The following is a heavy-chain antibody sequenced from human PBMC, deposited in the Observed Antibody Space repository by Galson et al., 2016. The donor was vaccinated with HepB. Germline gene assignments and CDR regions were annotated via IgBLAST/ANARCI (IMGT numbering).Heavy chain of an antibody. Sequence: QSGAEVKRPGESLRISCKGSGYNFARHWINWVRQMPGKGLEWMGRIDPSDSYIDYSPSFQGHVIFSLDKSINTAHLQWSSLQVSDTAIYYCARQTVKYYYGMDVWGQGTTVSVSS. D-gene: IGHD4-17*01. V-gene: IGHV5-10-1*01. CDR1: GYNFARHW. J-gene: IGHJ6*02. CDR3: ARQTVKYYYGMDV. CDR2: IDPSDSYI.